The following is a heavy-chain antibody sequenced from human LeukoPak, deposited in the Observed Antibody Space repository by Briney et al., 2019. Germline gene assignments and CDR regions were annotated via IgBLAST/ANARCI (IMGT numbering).Heavy chain of an antibody. CDR1: GFTFSAYF. D-gene: IGHD4-17*01. Sequence: ASVKVSCKASGFTFSAYFIHWVRQAPGQGLEWMGWINPASGGTTYAQKFQGRVTMTRDTSISTAYMDLGSLRSDDTAVYYCSRVAEATTMVSPDYFDYWGPGTLVTVSS. V-gene: IGHV1-2*02. CDR3: SRVAEATTMVSPDYFDY. CDR2: INPASGGT. J-gene: IGHJ4*01.